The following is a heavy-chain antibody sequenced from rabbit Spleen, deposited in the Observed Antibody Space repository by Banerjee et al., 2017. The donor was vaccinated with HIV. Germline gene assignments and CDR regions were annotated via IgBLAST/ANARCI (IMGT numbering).Heavy chain of an antibody. V-gene: IGHV1S40*01. CDR2: INMVTGKS. CDR1: GFSFSDSYY. J-gene: IGHJ4*01. CDR3: ARGYGGYDVGGSYFNL. Sequence: QSLEESGGGLVQPEGSLTLTCTASGFSFSDSYYMCWVRQAPGKGLECIACINMVTGKSVYASWAKGRFIMSRTSSTTVTLQMTSLTVADTATYFCARGYGGYDVGGSYFNLWARGPSSPS. D-gene: IGHD7-1*01.